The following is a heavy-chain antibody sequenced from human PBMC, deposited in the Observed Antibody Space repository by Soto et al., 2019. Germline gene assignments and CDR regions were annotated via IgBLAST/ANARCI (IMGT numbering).Heavy chain of an antibody. CDR3: ARDGVSSPEYTWNYGTYFDY. J-gene: IGHJ4*01. D-gene: IGHD1-7*01. Sequence: GGSLRLSCAASGFTYSTYTMHWVRQAPGKGLEWVAVISYDGNNKFYADSVKGRFTISRDSTKQTLYLQMNSLRPDDTAMYYCARDGVSSPEYTWNYGTYFDYWGHGA. CDR1: GFTYSTYT. CDR2: ISYDGNNK. V-gene: IGHV3-30-3*01.